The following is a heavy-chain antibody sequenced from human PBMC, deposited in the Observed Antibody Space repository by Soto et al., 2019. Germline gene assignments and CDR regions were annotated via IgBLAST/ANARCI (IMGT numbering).Heavy chain of an antibody. Sequence: QLQLQESGPGLVKPSETLSLTCTVSGGSISSSSYYWGWIRKPPGKGLEWIGSIYYSGSTYYNPSLKRRVTISVDTSKNQYSLKLSSVTAADPAVYYCARQSGNYRVDAFDIWGQGTMVTVSS. J-gene: IGHJ3*02. CDR3: ARQSGNYRVDAFDI. CDR1: GGSISSSSYY. D-gene: IGHD4-4*01. CDR2: IYYSGST. V-gene: IGHV4-39*01.